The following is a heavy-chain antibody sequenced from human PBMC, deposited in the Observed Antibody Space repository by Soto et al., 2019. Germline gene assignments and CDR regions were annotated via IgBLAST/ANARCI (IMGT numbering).Heavy chain of an antibody. CDR3: ARDSGYDNYYYYGMDV. D-gene: IGHD5-12*01. Sequence: SETLSLTCTVSGGSISSGGYYWSWIRQHPGKGLEWIGYIYYSGSTYYNPSLKSRVTISVDTSKNQFSLKLSSVTAADTAVYYCARDSGYDNYYYYGMDVWGHGTSVTASS. CDR1: GGSISSGGYY. V-gene: IGHV4-31*03. CDR2: IYYSGST. J-gene: IGHJ6*02.